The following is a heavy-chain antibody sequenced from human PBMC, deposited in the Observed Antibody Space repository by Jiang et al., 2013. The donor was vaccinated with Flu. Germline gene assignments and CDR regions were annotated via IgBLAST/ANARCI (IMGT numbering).Heavy chain of an antibody. V-gene: IGHV4-4*02. CDR3: ARDQQEEGPVGYSSSWYGYYYMDV. Sequence: GPGLVKPSGTLSLTCAVSGGSISSSNWWSWVRQPPGKGLEWIGEIYHSGSTNYNPSLKSRVTISVDKSKNQFSLKLSSVTAADTAVYYCARDQQEEGPVGYSSSWYGYYYMDVWGKGTTVTVSS. J-gene: IGHJ6*03. CDR1: GGSISSSNW. CDR2: IYHSGST. D-gene: IGHD6-13*01.